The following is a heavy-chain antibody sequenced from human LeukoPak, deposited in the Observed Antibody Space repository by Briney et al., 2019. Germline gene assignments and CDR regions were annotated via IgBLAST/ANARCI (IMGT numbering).Heavy chain of an antibody. CDR2: IYTSGST. D-gene: IGHD3-3*01. Sequence: SETLSLTCTVSGGSISSYYWSWIRQPAGKGLEWIGRIYTSGSTNYNPSLKSRVTMSVDTSKNQFSLKLSSVTAADTAVYYCAGEVTYYDFWSGYWPSYYMDVWGKGTTVTVSS. CDR3: AGEVTYYDFWSGYWPSYYMDV. J-gene: IGHJ6*03. CDR1: GGSISSYY. V-gene: IGHV4-4*07.